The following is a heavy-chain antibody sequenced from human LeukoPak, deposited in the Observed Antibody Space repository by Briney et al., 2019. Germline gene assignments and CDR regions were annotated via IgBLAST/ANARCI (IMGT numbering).Heavy chain of an antibody. V-gene: IGHV3-21*01. CDR2: ISSSSSYI. CDR3: ARAPHYDILTGYYSNWFDP. Sequence: GGSLRLSCAASGFTFSSYSMNWVRQAPGKGLEWVSSISSSSSYIYYADSVKGRFTISRDNAKNSLYLQMNSLRAEDTAVYYCARAPHYDILTGYYSNWFDPWGQGTLVTVSS. D-gene: IGHD3-9*01. CDR1: GFTFSSYS. J-gene: IGHJ5*02.